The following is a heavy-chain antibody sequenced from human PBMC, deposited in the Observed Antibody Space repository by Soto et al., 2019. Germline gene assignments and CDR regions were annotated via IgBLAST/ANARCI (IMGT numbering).Heavy chain of an antibody. CDR3: AKRFTLFGEVKLSPDFDY. CDR2: ISYSGSNI. CDR1: GFTFSSHA. V-gene: IGHV3-23*01. Sequence: EVQLLESGGGLVQPEGSLRLSCAASGFTFSSHALSWVRQAPGKGLEWVSAISYSGSNIYYTDSVKGRFTISRDNSKNTLYLQMNSLRVEDTAIYYCAKRFTLFGEVKLSPDFDYWGQGTLVTVSS. J-gene: IGHJ4*02. D-gene: IGHD3-3*01.